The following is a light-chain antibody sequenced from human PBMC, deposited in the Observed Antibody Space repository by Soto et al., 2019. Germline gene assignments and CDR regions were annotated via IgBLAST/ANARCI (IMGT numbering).Light chain of an antibody. Sequence: DIQLTKSLSPLSQPEGTRATIPSRASQSISAWLAWYQQKPGKAPKLLIYDASNLESGVPSRFSGSGSGTEFTLTISNLQPDDFATYYCQQYENYWTFGQGTKVDIK. J-gene: IGKJ1*01. V-gene: IGKV1-5*01. CDR3: QQYENYWT. CDR2: DAS. CDR1: QSISAW.